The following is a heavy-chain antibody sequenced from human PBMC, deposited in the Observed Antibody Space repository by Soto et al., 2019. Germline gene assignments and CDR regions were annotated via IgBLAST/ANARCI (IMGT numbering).Heavy chain of an antibody. CDR2: IIPIFGTA. D-gene: IGHD2-2*01. J-gene: IGHJ6*02. CDR1: GGTFSSYA. V-gene: IGHV1-69*12. Sequence: QVQLVQSGAEVKKPGSSVKVSCKASGGTFSSYAISWVRQAPGQGLEWMGGIIPIFGTANYAQKFQGRVTSTAHEPTSTAYMELSSLRSEDTAVYYCGRHVPPAGYYYGLDVWGQGTTVTVSS. CDR3: GRHVPPAGYYYGLDV.